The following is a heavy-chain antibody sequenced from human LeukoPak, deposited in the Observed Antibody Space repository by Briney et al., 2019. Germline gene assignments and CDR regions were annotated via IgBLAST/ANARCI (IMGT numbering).Heavy chain of an antibody. Sequence: GASVKVSCKASEYTFTSYDINWVRQATGQGLEWMGWMNPNSGNTGYAQKFQGRVTMTRNTSISTAYMELSSLRSEDTAVYYCASHTYYDILTGYLRGYYGMDVWGQGTTVTVSS. CDR1: EYTFTSYD. CDR2: MNPNSGNT. V-gene: IGHV1-8*01. D-gene: IGHD3-9*01. CDR3: ASHTYYDILTGYLRGYYGMDV. J-gene: IGHJ6*02.